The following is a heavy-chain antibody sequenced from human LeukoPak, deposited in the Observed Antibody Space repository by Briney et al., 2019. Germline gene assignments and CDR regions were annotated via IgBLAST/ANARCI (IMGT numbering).Heavy chain of an antibody. CDR3: SLLGKGGVRGVRTAY. J-gene: IGHJ4*02. CDR2: IRSQTYGATT. D-gene: IGHD3-10*01. V-gene: IGHV3-49*04. Sequence: GGSLRLSCTTSGFTFGDYPLSWVRQAPGKGLEWVCFIRSQTYGATTEYAASVRGRFTFLRDDSNIIAYLHMKTLTTADTGVYYCSLLGKGGVRGVRTAYWGQGTLVTASS. CDR1: GFTFGDYP.